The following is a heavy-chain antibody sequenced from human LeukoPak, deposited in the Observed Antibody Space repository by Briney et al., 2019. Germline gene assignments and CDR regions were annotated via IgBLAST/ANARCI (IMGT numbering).Heavy chain of an antibody. J-gene: IGHJ6*02. CDR3: ARQDTAMVLYYYGMDV. Sequence: GGSLRLSCAASGFTFSSYEMNWVRQAPGKGLEWVSYISSSGSTIYYADSVKGRFTISRDNAKNSLYLQMNSLRAEDTAVYYCARQDTAMVLYYYGMDVGGQGTTVTVSS. CDR1: GFTFSSYE. CDR2: ISSSGSTI. V-gene: IGHV3-48*03. D-gene: IGHD5-18*01.